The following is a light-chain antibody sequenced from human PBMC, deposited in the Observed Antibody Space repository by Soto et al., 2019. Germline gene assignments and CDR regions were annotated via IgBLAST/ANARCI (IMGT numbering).Light chain of an antibody. J-gene: IGKJ4*01. CDR1: QGIGTW. CDR3: QQTHAFPLT. CDR2: DAS. Sequence: DIQMTQSPSSVSAFVRDRVTITCRASQGIGTWLAWYQRKPGKAPNLLIYDASSLHSGVPSRFSGYGSGTDFTLTISSLHPEDSATYYCQQTHAFPLTFGGGTKVEIK. V-gene: IGKV1-12*01.